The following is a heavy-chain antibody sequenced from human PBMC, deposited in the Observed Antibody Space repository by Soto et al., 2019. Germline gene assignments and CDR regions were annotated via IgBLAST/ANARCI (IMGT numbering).Heavy chain of an antibody. V-gene: IGHV1-18*04. Sequence: QVQLVQSGAEVKKPGASVKVSCTASGYSFTSYGISWVRQAPGQALDWMGWISAYNGNTAYAQKLQGRVTMTTDTSPNTVSMDVRRLTSDDTALYYCARMGYCSGGSCYPGTGDYWGQGTLVTVSS. CDR2: ISAYNGNT. CDR1: GYSFTSYG. D-gene: IGHD2-15*01. J-gene: IGHJ4*02. CDR3: ARMGYCSGGSCYPGTGDY.